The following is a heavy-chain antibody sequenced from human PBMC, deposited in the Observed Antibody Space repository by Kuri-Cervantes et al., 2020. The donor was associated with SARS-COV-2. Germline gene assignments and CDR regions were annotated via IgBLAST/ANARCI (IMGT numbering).Heavy chain of an antibody. CDR1: GGSITSNYN. CDR2: ISYSGHT. D-gene: IGHD3-3*01. CDR3: ARRLWSGYSFRYYHYMDV. V-gene: IGHV4-39*01. Sequence: SETLSLTCTVSGGSITSNYNWGWIRQPPGKGLEWIGTISYSGHTYYNPSLKSRVAMFIDTSKNQISLKLSSVTAADTAVYYCARRLWSGYSFRYYHYMDVWGKGTTVTVSS. J-gene: IGHJ6*03.